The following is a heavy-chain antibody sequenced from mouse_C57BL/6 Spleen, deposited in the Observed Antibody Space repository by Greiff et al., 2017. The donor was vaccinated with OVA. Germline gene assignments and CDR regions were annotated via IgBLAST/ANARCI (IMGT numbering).Heavy chain of an antibody. V-gene: IGHV1-61*01. D-gene: IGHD2-2*01. CDR1: GYTFTSYW. J-gene: IGHJ2*01. CDR3: ARYGYGRYFDY. Sequence: VQLQQPGAELVRPGSSVKLSCKASGYTFTSYWMDWVKQRPGQGLEWIGNIYPSDSETHYNQKFKDKATLTVDKSSSTAYMQLSSLTSEDSAVYYCARYGYGRYFDYWGHGTTLTVSS. CDR2: IYPSDSET.